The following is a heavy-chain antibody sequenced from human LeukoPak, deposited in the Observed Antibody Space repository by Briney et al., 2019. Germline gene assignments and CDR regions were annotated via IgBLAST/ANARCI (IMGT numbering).Heavy chain of an antibody. CDR1: GFTFSSYA. J-gene: IGHJ4*02. CDR3: AREGYEAY. V-gene: IGHV3-30-3*01. Sequence: GGSLRLSCAASGFTFSSYAMHWVRQAPGKGLEWVAVISYDGSNKYYADSVKGRFTISRDNSKNTLYLQMNSLRAEDTAVYYCAREGYEAYWGQGTLDTVSS. D-gene: IGHD5-12*01. CDR2: ISYDGSNK.